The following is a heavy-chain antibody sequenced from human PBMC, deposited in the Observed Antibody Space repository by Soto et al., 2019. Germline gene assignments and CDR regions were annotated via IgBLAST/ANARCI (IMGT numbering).Heavy chain of an antibody. Sequence: QVQLVQSGAEVKKPGASVKVSCKASGYTFTSYDINWVRQATGQGLEWMGWMNPNSGNTGYAQKFQGRVTMTRNISISTAYRELGSLRSEDTAVYYCARLVRGVIINPHWYFDLWCRGTLVTVSS. CDR2: MNPNSGNT. D-gene: IGHD3-10*01. CDR3: ARLVRGVIINPHWYFDL. V-gene: IGHV1-8*01. CDR1: GYTFTSYD. J-gene: IGHJ2*01.